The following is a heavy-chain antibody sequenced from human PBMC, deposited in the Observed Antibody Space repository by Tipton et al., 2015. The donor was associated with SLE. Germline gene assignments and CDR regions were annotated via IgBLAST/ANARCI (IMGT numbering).Heavy chain of an antibody. Sequence: TLSLTCTVSGGSINNYYWSWIRQPPGKRLEWIGDIHYSGSTNYNPSLKSRVTISVDTSKNQFSLTLSSVTAADTAVYYCARDSIPRDTGYYYYGMDVWGQGTTVTVSS. CDR1: GGSINNYY. D-gene: IGHD2/OR15-2a*01. CDR2: IHYSGST. J-gene: IGHJ6*02. CDR3: ARDSIPRDTGYYYYGMDV. V-gene: IGHV4-59*12.